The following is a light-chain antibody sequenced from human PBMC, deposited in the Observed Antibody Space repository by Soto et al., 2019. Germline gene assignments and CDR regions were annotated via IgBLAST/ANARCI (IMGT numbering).Light chain of an antibody. V-gene: IGKV3-11*01. CDR3: QQRSNWIT. CDR2: DAS. Sequence: EIVLTQSPATLSLSLGDRATLSCRASQSVSSYLAWYQQKPGQAPRLLIYDASNRATGIPARFSGSGSGTDFTLTISSLEPEDFAIYYCQQRSNWITFGQGTRLEI. J-gene: IGKJ5*01. CDR1: QSVSSY.